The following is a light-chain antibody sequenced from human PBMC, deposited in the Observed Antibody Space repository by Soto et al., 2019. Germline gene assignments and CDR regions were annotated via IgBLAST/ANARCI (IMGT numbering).Light chain of an antibody. Sequence: EIVMTQSPATLSVSPGERATLSCRASQSVSSNLAWYQQKPGQPPSLLIYGASTRATGTPARFSGSGSGTEFTLTISSLQSEDFAVYYCQQYNNWPRTFGQGTKVEIK. V-gene: IGKV3-15*01. CDR3: QQYNNWPRT. CDR1: QSVSSN. J-gene: IGKJ1*01. CDR2: GAS.